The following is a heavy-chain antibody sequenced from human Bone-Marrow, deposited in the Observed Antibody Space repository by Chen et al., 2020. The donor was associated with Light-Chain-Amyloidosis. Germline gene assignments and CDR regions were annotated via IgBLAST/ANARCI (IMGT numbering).Heavy chain of an antibody. CDR2: IYPDDSDA. J-gene: IGHJ4*02. CDR3: ARRRDGYNFDY. Sequence: EVQLEQSGLEVKKPGESRKISCKGSGYTFPNYWIGWVRQMPGKGLEWMGVIYPDDSDARYSPSFEGQVTISADKSITTAYLQWRSLKASDTAMYYCARRRDGYNFDYWGQGTLVTVSS. D-gene: IGHD5-12*01. CDR1: GYTFPNYW. V-gene: IGHV5-51*01.